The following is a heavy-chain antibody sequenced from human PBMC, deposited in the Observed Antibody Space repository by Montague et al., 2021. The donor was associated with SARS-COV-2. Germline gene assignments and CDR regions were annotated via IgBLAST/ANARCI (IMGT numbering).Heavy chain of an antibody. D-gene: IGHD3-10*01. Sequence: SETLSLTCSVSGGSMSSYHWVWIRQPPGKGLEWIGYVSYRGSTXXXLSLKSRVTISLDTSKNRFSLRVTSVTAADTAVNYCARDVRYYYDQWGQGILVTVSS. CDR1: GGSMSSYH. CDR3: ARDVRYYYDQ. J-gene: IGHJ4*02. CDR2: VSYRGST. V-gene: IGHV4-59*01.